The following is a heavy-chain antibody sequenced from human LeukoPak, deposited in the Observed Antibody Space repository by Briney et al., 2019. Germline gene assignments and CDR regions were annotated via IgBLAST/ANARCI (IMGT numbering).Heavy chain of an antibody. J-gene: IGHJ4*02. CDR3: ARDFGKEYYDSSGYYWEDY. D-gene: IGHD3-22*01. CDR1: GFTFSSYS. Sequence: GGSLRLSSAASGFTFSSYSMNWVRQAPGKGLEWVSYISSSSSTIYYADSVKGRFTISRDNAKNSLYLQMNSLRAEDTAVYYCARDFGKEYYDSSGYYWEDYWGQGTLVTVSS. CDR2: ISSSSSTI. V-gene: IGHV3-48*01.